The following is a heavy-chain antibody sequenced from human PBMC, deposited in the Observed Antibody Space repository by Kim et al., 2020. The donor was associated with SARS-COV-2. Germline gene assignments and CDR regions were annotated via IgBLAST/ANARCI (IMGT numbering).Heavy chain of an antibody. V-gene: IGHV1-69*01. CDR3: ARDETRKLYYYYGMDV. Sequence: KFQGRVTITADESTSTAYMELSSLRSEDTAVYYCARDETRKLYYYYGMDVWGQGTTVTVSS. J-gene: IGHJ6*02.